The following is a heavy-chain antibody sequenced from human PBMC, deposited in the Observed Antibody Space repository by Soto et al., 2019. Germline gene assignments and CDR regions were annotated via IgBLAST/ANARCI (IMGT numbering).Heavy chain of an antibody. J-gene: IGHJ4*02. Sequence: QVQLQESGPGLVKPSETLSLTCTVSGGSISSYYWSWIRQPPGKGLEWIGYIYYSGSTNYNPSLKSRVTISVDTSKTQFALKLSSVTAADTAVYYCARLCSSPSCYDGYWGQGTLVTVSS. CDR1: GGSISSYY. CDR3: ARLCSSPSCYDGY. D-gene: IGHD2-2*01. CDR2: IYYSGST. V-gene: IGHV4-59*01.